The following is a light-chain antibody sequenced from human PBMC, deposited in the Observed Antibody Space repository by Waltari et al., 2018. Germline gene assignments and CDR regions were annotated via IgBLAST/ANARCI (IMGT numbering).Light chain of an antibody. Sequence: QSVLTQPPSVSEAPRQRVTISCSGSNSNIGNNAVNWYQQLPGKAPKLLIYYDDLLPSGVSDRFSGSKSDTSASLASSGLHSEDEADYHCAAWDDNLNAVVFGGGTKLTVL. CDR1: NSNIGNNA. CDR3: AAWDDNLNAVV. CDR2: YDD. V-gene: IGLV1-36*01. J-gene: IGLJ2*01.